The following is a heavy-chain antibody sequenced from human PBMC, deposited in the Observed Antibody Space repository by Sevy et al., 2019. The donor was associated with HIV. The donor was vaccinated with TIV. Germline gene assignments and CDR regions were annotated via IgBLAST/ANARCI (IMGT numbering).Heavy chain of an antibody. Sequence: SETLSLTCAVYGGSFSGYYWSWIHQPPGKGLEWIGEINHSGSTNYNPSLKSRVTISVDTSKNQFSLKLSSVTAADTAVYYCARLQLWSQGGSWVWYYYGMDVWGQGTTVTVSS. CDR3: ARLQLWSQGGSWVWYYYGMDV. CDR2: INHSGST. D-gene: IGHD5-18*01. CDR1: GGSFSGYY. J-gene: IGHJ6*02. V-gene: IGHV4-34*01.